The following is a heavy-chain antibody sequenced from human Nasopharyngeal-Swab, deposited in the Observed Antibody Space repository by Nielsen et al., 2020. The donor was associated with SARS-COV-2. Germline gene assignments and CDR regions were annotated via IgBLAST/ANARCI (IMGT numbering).Heavy chain of an antibody. CDR2: IYYSGST. Sequence: WIRQPPGKGLEWIGYIYYSGSTNYNPPLKSRVTISVDTSKNQFSLELSSVTAADTAVYYCAKGYSSGWWGGATADWFDPWGQGTLVTVSS. V-gene: IGHV4-61*06. D-gene: IGHD6-19*01. CDR3: AKGYSSGWWGGATADWFDP. J-gene: IGHJ5*02.